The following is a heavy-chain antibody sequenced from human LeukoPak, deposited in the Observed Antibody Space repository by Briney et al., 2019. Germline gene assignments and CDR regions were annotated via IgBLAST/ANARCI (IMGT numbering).Heavy chain of an antibody. Sequence: PSETLSLTCTVSGGSVSSSSDYWGWIRQPPGKGLEWIGNVYYSGSTYYNPSLKSRVTISVDTPKNQFSLKLSSVTAADTALYYCARRLRGFDSWGQGTLVTVSS. J-gene: IGHJ5*01. V-gene: IGHV4-39*01. CDR3: ARRLRGFDS. CDR2: VYYSGST. CDR1: GGSVSSSSDY. D-gene: IGHD5-12*01.